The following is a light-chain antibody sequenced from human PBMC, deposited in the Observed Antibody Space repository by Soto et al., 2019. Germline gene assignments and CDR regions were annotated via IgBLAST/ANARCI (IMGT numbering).Light chain of an antibody. CDR3: SSYTSRSTLDYV. CDR2: EVS. CDR1: SSDVGGYNY. J-gene: IGLJ1*01. Sequence: QSALTQPASVSGSPGQSITISCTGTSSDVGGYNYVSWYQQHPGKAPELMIYEVSNRPSGVSNRFSGSKSGNTASLTISGLQAEDEADYYCSSYTSRSTLDYVFGSGTKVTVL. V-gene: IGLV2-14*01.